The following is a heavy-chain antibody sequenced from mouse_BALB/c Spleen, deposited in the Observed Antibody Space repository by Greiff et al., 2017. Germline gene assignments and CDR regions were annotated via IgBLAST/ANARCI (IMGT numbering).Heavy chain of an antibody. CDR2: ISSGGST. V-gene: IGHV5-6-5*01. Sequence: VQVVESGGGLVKPGGSLKLSCAASGFTFSSYAMSWVRQTPEKRLEWVASISSGGSTYYPDSVKGRFTISRDNARNILYLQMSSLRSEDTAMYYCARGRFAYWGQGTLVTVSA. J-gene: IGHJ3*01. CDR3: ARGRFAY. CDR1: GFTFSSYA.